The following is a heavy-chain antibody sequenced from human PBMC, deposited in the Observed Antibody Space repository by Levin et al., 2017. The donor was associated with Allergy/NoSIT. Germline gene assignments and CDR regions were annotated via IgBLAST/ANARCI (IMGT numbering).Heavy chain of an antibody. Sequence: SETLSLTCTVSGGSFSNYYWSWIRQPPGKGLGWIGYISYSGSTNYNPSLKSRVTISLDRSKNQFSLKLNSVTAADTAVYYCAREDGHNSLSAFDIWGQGTMVTVSS. D-gene: IGHD5-24*01. CDR2: ISYSGST. J-gene: IGHJ3*02. CDR3: AREDGHNSLSAFDI. CDR1: GGSFSNYY. V-gene: IGHV4-59*01.